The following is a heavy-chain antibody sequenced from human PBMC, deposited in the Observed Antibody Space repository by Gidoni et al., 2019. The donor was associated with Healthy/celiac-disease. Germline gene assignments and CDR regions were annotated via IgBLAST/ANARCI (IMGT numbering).Heavy chain of an antibody. CDR2: IKQDGSEK. D-gene: IGHD1-20*01. CDR1: GFTFRSYW. J-gene: IGHJ6*02. V-gene: IGHV3-7*01. CDR3: ARDSYNWNPGGMDV. Sequence: EVQLVESGGGLVQPGGSLRLSCAASGFTFRSYWMSWVRQAPGKGLEWVANIKQDGSEKYYVDSVKGRFTISRDNAKNSLYLQMNSLRAEDTAVYYCARDSYNWNPGGMDVWGQGTTVTVSS.